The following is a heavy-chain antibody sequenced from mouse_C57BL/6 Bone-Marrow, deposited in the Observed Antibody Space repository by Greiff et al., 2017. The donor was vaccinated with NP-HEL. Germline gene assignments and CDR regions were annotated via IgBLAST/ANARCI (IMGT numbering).Heavy chain of an antibody. V-gene: IGHV2-2*01. CDR2: IWSGGST. Sequence: QVHVKQSGPGLVQPSQCLSITCTVSGFSLTSYGVHWVRQSPGKGLEWLGVIWSGGSTDYNAAFISRLSISKDNSKSQVFFKMNSLQADDTAIDYCASYYYGSSYYAMDYWGQGTSVTVSS. J-gene: IGHJ4*01. CDR3: ASYYYGSSYYAMDY. CDR1: GFSLTSYG. D-gene: IGHD1-1*01.